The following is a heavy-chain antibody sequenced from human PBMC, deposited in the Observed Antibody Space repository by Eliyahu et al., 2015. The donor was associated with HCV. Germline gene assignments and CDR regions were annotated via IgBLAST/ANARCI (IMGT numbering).Heavy chain of an antibody. CDR2: I. D-gene: IGHD3-10*01. V-gene: IGHV3-15*01. Sequence: EVQLVESGGGLVKPGGSLRLSCAASGFTFSKAWMSWVRQAPGKGLEWIGRIKGRFTISRDDSKSTLYLQMNSLKTEDTAVYYCTTGAPGGFDYYLDVWGQGTTVTVSS. CDR1: GFTFSKAW. CDR3: TTGAPGGFDYYLDV. J-gene: IGHJ6*03.